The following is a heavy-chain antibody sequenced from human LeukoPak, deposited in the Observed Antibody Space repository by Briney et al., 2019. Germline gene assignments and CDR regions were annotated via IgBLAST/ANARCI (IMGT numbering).Heavy chain of an antibody. CDR1: GGSISSYY. CDR2: IYYSGST. CDR3: ARAPFSSYGDSYYGMDV. J-gene: IGHJ6*02. V-gene: IGHV4-59*01. D-gene: IGHD4-17*01. Sequence: PSETLSLTCTVSGGSISSYYWSWIRQPPGKGLEWIGYIYYSGSTNYNPSLKSRVTISVDTSKNQFSLKLSSVTAADTAVYYCARAPFSSYGDSYYGMDVWGQGTTVTVSS.